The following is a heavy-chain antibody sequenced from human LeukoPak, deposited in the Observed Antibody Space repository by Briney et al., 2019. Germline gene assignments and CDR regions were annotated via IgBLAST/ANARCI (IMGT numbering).Heavy chain of an antibody. D-gene: IGHD4-23*01. CDR3: ARVSRGNSVGGDY. V-gene: IGHV4-38-2*02. CDR1: GYPITAGYY. J-gene: IGHJ4*02. Sequence: PSETLSLTCTVSGYPITAGYYWGWIRQAPGKGLEWLGSIFHTGHTYDNPSLKSPVTLSVDTSKNQFSLKLSSVTAADTAMYYCARVSRGNSVGGDYWGQGTLVTVSS. CDR2: IFHTGHT.